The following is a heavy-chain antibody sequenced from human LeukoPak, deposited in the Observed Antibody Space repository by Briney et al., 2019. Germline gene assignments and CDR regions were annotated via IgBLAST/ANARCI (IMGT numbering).Heavy chain of an antibody. CDR3: ARSWNYEFDY. Sequence: GGSLRPSCAASGFTFSSSAMSWVRQAPGKGLEWVSVIYSGGSAHYADSVKGRFTISRDNSKNTLYLQMNSLRAEDTAVYYCARSWNYEFDYWGQGTLVTVSS. CDR2: IYSGGSA. J-gene: IGHJ4*02. CDR1: GFTFSSSA. V-gene: IGHV3-53*01. D-gene: IGHD1-7*01.